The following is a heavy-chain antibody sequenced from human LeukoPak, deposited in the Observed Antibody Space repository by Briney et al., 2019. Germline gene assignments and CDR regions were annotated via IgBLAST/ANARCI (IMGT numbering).Heavy chain of an antibody. V-gene: IGHV4-61*02. Sequence: SETLSLTCTVSGGSTSNNNYYWSWIRQPAGKGLEWIGRIYTSGSTNYNPSLKSRVTMSVDTSKNQFSLKLSSVTAADTAVYYCARVSLVRGAPDYYFDYWGQGTLVTVSS. D-gene: IGHD3-10*01. CDR2: IYTSGST. J-gene: IGHJ4*02. CDR3: ARVSLVRGAPDYYFDY. CDR1: GGSTSNNNYY.